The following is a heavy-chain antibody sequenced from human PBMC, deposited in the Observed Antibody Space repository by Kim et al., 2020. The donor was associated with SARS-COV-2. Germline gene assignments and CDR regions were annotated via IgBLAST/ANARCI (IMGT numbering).Heavy chain of an antibody. CDR2: IKSKTDGGTT. CDR1: GFTFSNAW. Sequence: GGSLRLSCAASGFTFSNAWMSWVRQAPGKGLEWVGRIKSKTDGGTTDYAAPGKGRLTIPRDDSKNTLYLQMNSLKTEDTAVYYCTTPEAQYYDSSGWRVYYYYYYGRDVWGQGTTVTVSS. CDR3: TTPEAQYYDSSGWRVYYYYYYGRDV. J-gene: IGHJ6*02. V-gene: IGHV3-15*01. D-gene: IGHD3-22*01.